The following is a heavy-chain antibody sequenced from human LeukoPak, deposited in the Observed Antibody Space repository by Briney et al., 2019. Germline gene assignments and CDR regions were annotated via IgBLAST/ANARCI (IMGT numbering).Heavy chain of an antibody. CDR3: ARGRIAAAGTVPNYFDY. D-gene: IGHD6-13*01. CDR2: INHSGST. V-gene: IGHV4-34*01. Sequence: SETVSLTCAVYGGSFSGYYWSWIRQPPGKGLEWIGEINHSGSTNYNPSLKSRVTISVDTSKNQFSLKLSSVTAADTAVYYCARGRIAAAGTVPNYFDYWGQGTLVTVSS. J-gene: IGHJ4*02. CDR1: GGSFSGYY.